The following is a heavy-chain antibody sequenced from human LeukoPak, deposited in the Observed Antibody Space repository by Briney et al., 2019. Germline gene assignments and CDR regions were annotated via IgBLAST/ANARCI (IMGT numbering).Heavy chain of an antibody. CDR1: GGTIMSNY. D-gene: IGHD6-13*01. CDR3: ARVERSSWYADY. V-gene: IGHV3-53*01. CDR2: IYSGGST. J-gene: IGHJ4*02. Sequence: PGGSLRRSCAAAGGTIMSNYMSWGRQAPGKGLEGVSVIYSGGSTNYADSVKGRFTISRDNSKNALYLQMNSLRAEDTAVYYCARVERSSWYADYWGQGTLVTVSS.